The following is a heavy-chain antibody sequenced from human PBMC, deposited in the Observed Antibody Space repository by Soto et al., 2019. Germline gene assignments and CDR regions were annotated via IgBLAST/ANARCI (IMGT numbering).Heavy chain of an antibody. CDR2: INAGNGNT. CDR3: AIMGTTVTPKGYGSGPNYYYYMDV. D-gene: IGHD3-10*01. J-gene: IGHJ6*03. CDR1: GYTFTSYA. Sequence: ASVKVSCKASGYTFTSYAMHWVRQAPGQRLEWMGWINAGNGNTKYSQKFQGRVTITRDTSASTAYMELSSLRSEDTAVYYCAIMGTTVTPKGYGSGPNYYYYMDVWGKGTTVTVSS. V-gene: IGHV1-3*01.